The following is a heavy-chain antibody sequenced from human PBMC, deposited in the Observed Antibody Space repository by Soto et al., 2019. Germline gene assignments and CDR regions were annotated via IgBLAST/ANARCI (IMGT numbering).Heavy chain of an antibody. Sequence: EVQLVESGGGLVQPGGSLRLSCVASGFTVTEIYMNWVRQAPGKGLEWVSVIYNEFTDYADSVRGRFSISTDSSKNARYLQMNSLRAWDSAVYYCVREPRYCSGGSCAIMGDAFDIWGQGTMVTVSS. V-gene: IGHV3-66*01. CDR1: GFTVTEIY. D-gene: IGHD2-15*01. J-gene: IGHJ3*02. CDR2: IYNEFT. CDR3: VREPRYCSGGSCAIMGDAFDI.